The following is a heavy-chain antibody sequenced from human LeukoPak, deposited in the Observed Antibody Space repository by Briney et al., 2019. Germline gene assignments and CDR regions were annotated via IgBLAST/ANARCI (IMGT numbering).Heavy chain of an antibody. V-gene: IGHV3-66*01. D-gene: IGHD3-10*01. J-gene: IGHJ4*02. Sequence: PGGSLRLSCAASGFTVSSNYMSWVRQAPGKGLEWVSVIYSGGSTYDADSVKGRFNISRDNSKNPLSIQMNSMRAEDTAVYYCARDSHYYGSGSYANLLFNYWGQGTLVTVSS. CDR1: GFTVSSNY. CDR2: IYSGGST. CDR3: ARDSHYYGSGSYANLLFNY.